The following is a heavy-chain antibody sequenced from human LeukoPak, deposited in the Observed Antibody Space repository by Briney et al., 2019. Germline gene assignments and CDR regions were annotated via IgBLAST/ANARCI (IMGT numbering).Heavy chain of an antibody. J-gene: IGHJ4*02. Sequence: SETLSLTCTVSGGSISISSYYWGWIRQPPGKGLEWIGSIYYSGSTYYNPSLKSRVTISVDTSKNQFSLKLSSVTAADTAVYYCARGRAEYYFDYWGQGTLVTVSS. V-gene: IGHV4-39*01. CDR3: ARGRAEYYFDY. D-gene: IGHD3-10*01. CDR2: IYYSGST. CDR1: GGSISISSYY.